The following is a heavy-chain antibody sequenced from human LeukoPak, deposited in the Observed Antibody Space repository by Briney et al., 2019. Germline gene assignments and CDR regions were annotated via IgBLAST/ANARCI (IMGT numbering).Heavy chain of an antibody. CDR3: ARGGNSGWRTPNDDY. CDR1: GYTFTSYG. D-gene: IGHD6-19*01. J-gene: IGHJ4*02. Sequence: ASVKVSCKASGYTFTSYGISWVRQAPGQGLEWMGWSSAYNGNTNYAQKLQGRVTMTTDTSTSTAYMELRSLSSDDTAEYYCARGGNSGWRTPNDDYWGQGTLVTVSS. CDR2: SSAYNGNT. V-gene: IGHV1-18*01.